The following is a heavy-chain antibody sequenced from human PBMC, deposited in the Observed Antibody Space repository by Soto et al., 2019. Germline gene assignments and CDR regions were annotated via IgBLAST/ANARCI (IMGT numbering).Heavy chain of an antibody. CDR1: GGSISSGGYY. CDR3: AREVRYFDTAPPWSYFDL. V-gene: IGHV4-31*03. CDR2: IYYSGST. D-gene: IGHD3-9*01. J-gene: IGHJ2*01. Sequence: QVQLQESGPGLVKPSQTLSLTCTVSGGSISSGGYYWSWIRQHPGKGLEWIGYIYYSGSTHYNPSLKSRVTISVDTSKNQFSLKLSSVTAADTAVYYCAREVRYFDTAPPWSYFDLWGRGTLVTVSS.